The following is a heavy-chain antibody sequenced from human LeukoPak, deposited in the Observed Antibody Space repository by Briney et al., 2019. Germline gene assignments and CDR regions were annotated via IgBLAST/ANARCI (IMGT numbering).Heavy chain of an antibody. CDR1: GGPFSGYY. CDR3: ARRYSSSWYFY. Sequence: PSETLSLTCAVYGGPFSGYYWSWIRQPPGKGLEWIGEINHSGSTNYNPSLKSRVTISVDTSKNQFSLKLSSVTAADTAVYYCARRYSSSWYFYWGQGTLVTVSS. J-gene: IGHJ4*02. V-gene: IGHV4-34*01. D-gene: IGHD6-13*01. CDR2: INHSGST.